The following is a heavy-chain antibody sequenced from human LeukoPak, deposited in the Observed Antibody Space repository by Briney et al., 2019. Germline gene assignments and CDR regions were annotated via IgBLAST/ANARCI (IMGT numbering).Heavy chain of an antibody. Sequence: PSETLSLTCTVSGASISSGGYYWSWVRQYPGKGLEWIGYIYYGGSTYYNPSLKSRITISVNTSKNQFSLESSSVTAADTAVYYCARGLPVRYVNWFDPWGQGTLVTASS. J-gene: IGHJ5*02. V-gene: IGHV4-31*03. CDR3: ARGLPVRYVNWFDP. D-gene: IGHD2-2*01. CDR1: GASISSGGYY. CDR2: IYYGGST.